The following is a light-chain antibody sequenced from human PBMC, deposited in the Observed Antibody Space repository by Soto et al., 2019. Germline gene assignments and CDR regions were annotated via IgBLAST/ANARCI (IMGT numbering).Light chain of an antibody. CDR1: QSIRSW. V-gene: IGKV1-5*01. CDR2: DAS. Sequence: DIQMTQSPSTLSASVGDRVTITCRASQSIRSWLAWYQQKPGKAPNLLIYDASSLESGVPSRFSGSGSGTEFALTISSVQADDFATYYCQQYNSYPFTVGRGTKVDIK. J-gene: IGKJ3*01. CDR3: QQYNSYPFT.